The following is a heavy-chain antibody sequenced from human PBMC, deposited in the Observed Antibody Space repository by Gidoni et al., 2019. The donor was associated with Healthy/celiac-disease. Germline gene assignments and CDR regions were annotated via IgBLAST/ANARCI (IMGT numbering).Heavy chain of an antibody. D-gene: IGHD6-13*01. CDR2: INPNSGGT. V-gene: IGHV1-2*02. CDR3: ARDSGGSSSWYNWFDP. CDR1: GDTCTGDY. Sequence: QVQLVQSGAEVKKPGAAGKVSGKAYGDTCTGDYMHWVRQAPGQGFEWMGGINPNSGGTNYAQKFQGRVTMPRDTSISTAYMELSRLRSDDTAVYYCARDSGGSSSWYNWFDPWGQGTLVTVSS. J-gene: IGHJ5*02.